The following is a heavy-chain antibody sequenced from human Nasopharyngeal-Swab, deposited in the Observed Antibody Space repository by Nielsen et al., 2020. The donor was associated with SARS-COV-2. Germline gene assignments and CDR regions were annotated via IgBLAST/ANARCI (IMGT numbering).Heavy chain of an antibody. CDR3: ARSRRSNYYGSGSYYNIKTDAFDI. Sequence: ASVKVSCKVSGYTLTELSMHWVRQAPGKGLEWMGGFDPEDGETIYAQKFQGRVTMTEDTSTDTAYMELSSLRSEDTAVYYCARSRRSNYYGSGSYYNIKTDAFDIWGQGTMVTVSS. D-gene: IGHD3-10*01. CDR2: FDPEDGET. J-gene: IGHJ3*02. CDR1: GYTLTELS. V-gene: IGHV1-24*01.